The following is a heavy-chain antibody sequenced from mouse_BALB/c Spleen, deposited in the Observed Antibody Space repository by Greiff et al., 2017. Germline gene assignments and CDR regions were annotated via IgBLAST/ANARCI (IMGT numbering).Heavy chain of an antibody. CDR2: INPSNGRT. CDR1: GYTFTSYW. D-gene: IGHD1-1*01. V-gene: IGHV1S81*02. CDR3: ARTRYYGSSCAMDY. J-gene: IGHJ4*01. Sequence: QVQLQQSGAELVKPGASVKLSCKASGYTFTSYWMHWVKQRPGQGLEWIGEINPSNGRTNYNEKFKSKATLTVDKSSSTAYMQLSSLTSEDSAVYYCARTRYYGSSCAMDYWGQGTSVTVSS.